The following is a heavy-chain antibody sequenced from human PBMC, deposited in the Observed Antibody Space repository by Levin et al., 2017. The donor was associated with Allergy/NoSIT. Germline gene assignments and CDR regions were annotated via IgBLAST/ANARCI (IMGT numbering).Heavy chain of an antibody. CDR1: GFTFSSYG. V-gene: IGHV3-33*01. D-gene: IGHD5-12*01. CDR3: ARVLRFYYYYYMDV. Sequence: HGESLKISCAASGFTFSSYGMHWVRQAPGKGLEWVAVIWDDGYKKYYADSVKGRFTISRDNFKNTLYLQMNSLRAEDTAVYYRARVLRFYYYYYMDVWGKGTTVTVSS. J-gene: IGHJ6*03. CDR2: IWDDGYKK.